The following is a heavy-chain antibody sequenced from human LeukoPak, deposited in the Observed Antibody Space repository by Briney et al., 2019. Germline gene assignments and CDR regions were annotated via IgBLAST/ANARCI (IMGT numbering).Heavy chain of an antibody. D-gene: IGHD5-18*01. Sequence: SETLSFTCTVSGGSISSYYWSWIRQPPGKGLEWIGYIYYSGSTNYNPSLKSRVTISVDTSKNEFSLKLSSVTAADTAVYYCARGGYSYGYHYFDYWGQGTLVTVSS. CDR1: GGSISSYY. CDR3: ARGGYSYGYHYFDY. V-gene: IGHV4-59*01. CDR2: IYYSGST. J-gene: IGHJ4*02.